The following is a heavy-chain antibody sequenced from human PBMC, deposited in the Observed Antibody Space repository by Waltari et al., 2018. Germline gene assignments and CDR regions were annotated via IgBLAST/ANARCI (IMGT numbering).Heavy chain of an antibody. CDR1: GGSISSSN. CDR3: AKDSNDFWSGYNYGMDV. J-gene: IGHJ6*02. CDR2: ISWHSGSI. V-gene: IGHV4-4*02. D-gene: IGHD3-3*01. Sequence: QVQLQESGPGLVKPSGTLSLTCAVSGGSISSSNWWSWVRQPPGRGLEWVRGISWHSGSIGYADSGKGRFSISRNNAKNTLYMQMNFLRAEDTALYYCAKDSNDFWSGYNYGMDVWGQGTTVTVSS.